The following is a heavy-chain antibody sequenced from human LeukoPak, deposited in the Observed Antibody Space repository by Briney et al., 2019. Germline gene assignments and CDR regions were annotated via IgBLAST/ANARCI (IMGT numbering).Heavy chain of an antibody. Sequence: PGGSLRLSCAASGFTFSSYSMNWARQAPGKGLEWVSTIYGSGVVTKYVDSVKGRFTISRDNSKNTLFLQLNSLRAEDTAVYYCARDSAAVGGNDFDYWGQGALVTVSS. D-gene: IGHD1-26*01. V-gene: IGHV3-23*05. CDR3: ARDSAAVGGNDFDY. CDR2: IYGSGVVT. CDR1: GFTFSSYS. J-gene: IGHJ4*02.